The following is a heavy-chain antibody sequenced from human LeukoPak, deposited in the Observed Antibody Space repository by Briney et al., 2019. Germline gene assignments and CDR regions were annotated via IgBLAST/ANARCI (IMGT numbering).Heavy chain of an antibody. Sequence: GGSLRLSCAASGFTFSSYGMHWVRQAPGKGLEWVAFIRYDGSNKYYADSVKGRFTISRDNSKNTLYLQMNSLRAEDTAVYYCAKDSTWSYYNALGYYYGMDVWGQGTTVTVSS. V-gene: IGHV3-30*02. D-gene: IGHD3-10*01. CDR3: AKDSTWSYYNALGYYYGMDV. J-gene: IGHJ6*02. CDR1: GFTFSSYG. CDR2: IRYDGSNK.